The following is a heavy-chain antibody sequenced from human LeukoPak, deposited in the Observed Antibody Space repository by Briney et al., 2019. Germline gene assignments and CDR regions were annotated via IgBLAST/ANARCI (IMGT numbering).Heavy chain of an antibody. D-gene: IGHD1/OR15-1a*01. J-gene: IGHJ3*02. CDR1: GGSISSHY. CDR3: ARLTNVYHAFDI. Sequence: PSETLSLTCTVSGGSISSHYWSWIRQPPGKGLEWIGYIYYSGSTNYNPSLKSRVTISVDTSKNQFSLKLSSVTAADTAVYYCARLTNVYHAFDIWGQGTMVTVSS. V-gene: IGHV4-59*11. CDR2: IYYSGST.